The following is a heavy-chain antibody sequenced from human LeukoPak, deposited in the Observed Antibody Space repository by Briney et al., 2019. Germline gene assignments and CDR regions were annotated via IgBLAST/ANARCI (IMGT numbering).Heavy chain of an antibody. Sequence: GGSLRLSCTASGFTFSSYWMNWARQAPGKGLEWVASINHNGNVNYYVDSAKGRFTISRDNAKNSLYLQMSNLRAEDTAVYFCARGGGLDVWGQGATVTVSS. CDR3: ARGGGLDV. CDR1: GFTFSSYW. D-gene: IGHD3-16*01. CDR2: INHNGNVN. J-gene: IGHJ6*02. V-gene: IGHV3-7*03.